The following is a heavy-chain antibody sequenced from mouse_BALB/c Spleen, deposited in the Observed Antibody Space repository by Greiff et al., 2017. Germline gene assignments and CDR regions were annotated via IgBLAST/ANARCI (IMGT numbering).Heavy chain of an antibody. V-gene: IGHV5-6-3*01. Sequence: EVKVVESGGGLVQPGGSLKLSCAASGFTFSSYGMSWVRQTPDKRLELVATINSNGGSTYYPDSVKGRFTISRDNAKNTLYLQMSSLKSEDTAMYYCARDKDYGSSSWFAYWGQGTLVTVSA. CDR3: ARDKDYGSSSWFAY. J-gene: IGHJ3*01. CDR2: INSNGGST. CDR1: GFTFSSYG. D-gene: IGHD1-1*01.